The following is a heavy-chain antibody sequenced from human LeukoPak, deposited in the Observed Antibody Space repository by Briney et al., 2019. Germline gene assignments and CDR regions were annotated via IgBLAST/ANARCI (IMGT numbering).Heavy chain of an antibody. CDR1: GFTFSTYA. V-gene: IGHV3-23*01. CDR3: AKDRGYCSSTSCYISPPDC. Sequence: PGGSLRLSCAASGFTFSTYAMSWVRQAPGKGLEWVSVISGSGGTTYYAGSVKGRFTLTRDNSKNTLYLQMNSLRAEDTAVYYCAKDRGYCSSTSCYISPPDCGGQGTLVTVSS. D-gene: IGHD2-2*02. J-gene: IGHJ4*02. CDR2: ISGSGGTT.